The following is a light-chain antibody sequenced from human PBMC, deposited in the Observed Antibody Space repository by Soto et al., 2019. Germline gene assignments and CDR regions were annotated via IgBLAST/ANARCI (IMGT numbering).Light chain of an antibody. J-gene: IGKJ4*01. CDR3: QQYNNWPPLT. Sequence: EIVMTQSPATLSVSPGERATLSCRASQSVSSNLAWYQQKPGQAPRLLIYGASTRATGIPARFSGSGSGTEFTLTISILQSEDFAVYSCQQYNNWPPLTFGGGTKVESK. V-gene: IGKV3-15*01. CDR2: GAS. CDR1: QSVSSN.